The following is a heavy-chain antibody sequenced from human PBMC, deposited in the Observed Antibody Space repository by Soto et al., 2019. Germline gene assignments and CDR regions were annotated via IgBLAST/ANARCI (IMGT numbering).Heavy chain of an antibody. CDR3: ARPLNYCYYRDV. J-gene: IGHJ6*03. CDR1: VGSISSSSYY. CDR2: IYYSEST. V-gene: IGHV4-39*01. Sequence: QLQLQESGPGLVKPSETLSLTCTVSVGSISSSSYYWGWIRQPPGQGLAWIGSIYYSESTYYNPSLKSRVTICVDKSKIQFSLKLSSVTAADTAVYYCARPLNYCYYRDVWGTGTTVTVSS.